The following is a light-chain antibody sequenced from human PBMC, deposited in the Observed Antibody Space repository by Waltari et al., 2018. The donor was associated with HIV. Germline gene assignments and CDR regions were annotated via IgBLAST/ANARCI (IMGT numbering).Light chain of an antibody. CDR1: NSNIGSNF. CDR3: AAWDDSLSGLV. CDR2: RNN. Sequence: QSVLTPAPSASGTPGQRVTISCSGPNSNIGSNFVSWYQQVPGGAPKLLIYRNNQRPSGVPDRFSGSKSVTSASLAISGLRSEDEADYYCAAWDDSLSGLVFGGRTKLTVL. V-gene: IGLV1-47*01. J-gene: IGLJ2*01.